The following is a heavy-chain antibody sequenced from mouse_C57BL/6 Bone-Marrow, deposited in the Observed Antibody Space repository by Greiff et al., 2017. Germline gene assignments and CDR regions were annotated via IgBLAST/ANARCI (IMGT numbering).Heavy chain of an antibody. CDR1: GFSLTSYG. CDR3: ARNEDYSNYLFAY. V-gene: IGHV2-6*02. J-gene: IGHJ3*01. Sequence: VHLVESGPGLVAPSQSLSITCTVSGFSLTSYGVHWVRQPPGKGLEWLVVIWSDGSTTYNSALKSRLSISKDNSKSQVFLKMNSLQTDDTAMYYCARNEDYSNYLFAYWGQGTLVTVSA. D-gene: IGHD2-5*01. CDR2: IWSDGST.